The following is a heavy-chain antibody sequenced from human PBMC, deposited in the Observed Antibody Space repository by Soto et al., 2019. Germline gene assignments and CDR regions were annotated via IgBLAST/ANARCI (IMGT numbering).Heavy chain of an antibody. Sequence: GASVKVSCKASGGTFSSYAISWVRQAPGQGLEWMGGIIPIFGTANYAQKFQGRVTITADESTSTAYMELSSLRSEDTAVYYCVKVQLERFDYLGQRTLVTVSS. CDR1: GGTFSSYA. J-gene: IGHJ4*02. CDR2: IIPIFGTA. CDR3: VKVQLERFDY. V-gene: IGHV1-69*13. D-gene: IGHD1-1*01.